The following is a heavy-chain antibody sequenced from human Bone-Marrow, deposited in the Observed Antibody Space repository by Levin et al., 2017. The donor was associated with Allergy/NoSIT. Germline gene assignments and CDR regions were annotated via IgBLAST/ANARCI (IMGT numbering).Heavy chain of an antibody. CDR3: AKDRGGGATPFDL. CDR1: GFSFSSYE. J-gene: IGHJ4*02. Sequence: GGSLRLPCAASGFSFSSYEMNWVRQAPGKGLEYIAYISPGGETIFCADAMKGRFTISRDNAKNSMYLQMDNLRAEDTAIYHCAKDRGGGATPFDLWGQGTLVTVSS. D-gene: IGHD1-26*01. V-gene: IGHV3-48*03. CDR2: ISPGGETI.